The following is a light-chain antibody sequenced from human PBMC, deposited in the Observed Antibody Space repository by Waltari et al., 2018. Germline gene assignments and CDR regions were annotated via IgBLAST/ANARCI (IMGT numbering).Light chain of an antibody. CDR1: QSISSW. J-gene: IGKJ1*01. CDR3: QQYNSYGT. Sequence: EIQMTQSPSTLSASVGDRVTITCRASQSISSWLVWYQQKPGKAPKLLIYKASSLESGVPSRFSGSGSGTEFTLTISSLQPDDFATYYCQQYNSYGTFGQGTKVEIK. V-gene: IGKV1-5*03. CDR2: KAS.